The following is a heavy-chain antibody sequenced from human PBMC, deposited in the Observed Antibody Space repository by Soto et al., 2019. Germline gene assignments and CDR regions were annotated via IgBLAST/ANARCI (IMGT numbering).Heavy chain of an antibody. Sequence: AETLSLTCAVYGGSFSGYYWSWIRQPPGKGLEWIVQINHSGSTNYNPSLKSRVTISVDKSKNQFSLKLSSVTAADTAVYYCARKPHGAAPHTGNWFXPWGQGTLVTVXS. D-gene: IGHD6-13*01. CDR1: GGSFSGYY. V-gene: IGHV4-34*01. J-gene: IGHJ5*02. CDR2: INHSGST. CDR3: ARKPHGAAPHTGNWFXP.